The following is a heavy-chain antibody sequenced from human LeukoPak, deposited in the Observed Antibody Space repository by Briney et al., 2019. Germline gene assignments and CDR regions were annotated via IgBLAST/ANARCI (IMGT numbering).Heavy chain of an antibody. Sequence: SETLSLTCTVSGGSISSSSYYWGWIRQPPGKGLEWIGSIYYSGSTYYNPSLKSRVTISVDTSKNQFSLKLSSVTAADTAVYYCARQGSHWSGYYYYFDCWGQGTLVTVSS. J-gene: IGHJ4*02. V-gene: IGHV4-39*01. CDR1: GGSISSSSYY. CDR2: IYYSGST. D-gene: IGHD3-3*01. CDR3: ARQGSHWSGYYYYFDC.